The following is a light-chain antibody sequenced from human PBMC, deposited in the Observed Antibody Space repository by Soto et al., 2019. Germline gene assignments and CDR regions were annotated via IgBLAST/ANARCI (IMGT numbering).Light chain of an antibody. CDR2: EVS. CDR3: CSYTASRNQI. V-gene: IGLV2-14*01. CDR1: SSDVGGYNY. J-gene: IGLJ1*01. Sequence: SALTQPASVSGSPGQSITISCTGTSSDVGGYNYVSWYQQHPGKAPKLIIFEVSYRPSGISNRFSASKSGDTASLTISGLQADDEADYYCCSYTASRNQIFGRGTKVTVL.